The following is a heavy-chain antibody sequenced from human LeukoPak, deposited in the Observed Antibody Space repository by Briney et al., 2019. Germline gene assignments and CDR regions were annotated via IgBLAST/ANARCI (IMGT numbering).Heavy chain of an antibody. Sequence: PGGSPRLSCVASGFAFSTSGMNWVRQAPGKGLEWVSFISSSSTTTYYADSVKGRFTISRDNAKNSLYLQMNSLRDEDTAVYYCARDQQWPIVHYFDHWGQGILVTVSS. CDR3: ARDQQWPIVHYFDH. V-gene: IGHV3-48*02. J-gene: IGHJ4*02. CDR2: ISSSSTTT. CDR1: GFAFSTSG. D-gene: IGHD6-19*01.